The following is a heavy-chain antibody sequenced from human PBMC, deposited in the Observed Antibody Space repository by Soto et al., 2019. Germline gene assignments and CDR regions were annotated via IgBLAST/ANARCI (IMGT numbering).Heavy chain of an antibody. CDR2: IKQDGSEK. CDR3: AREIKTTAIKYYSYGMEV. CDR1: GFTFSSYW. Sequence: GWSLRLSCAASGFTFSSYWMNWGRQAPGKGLEWVANIKQDGSEKYYVDSVKGRFTISRDNAKNSLYLQMNSLRAEDTAVYYCAREIKTTAIKYYSYGMEVWGQGTTVTVSS. D-gene: IGHD4-4*01. J-gene: IGHJ6*02. V-gene: IGHV3-7*01.